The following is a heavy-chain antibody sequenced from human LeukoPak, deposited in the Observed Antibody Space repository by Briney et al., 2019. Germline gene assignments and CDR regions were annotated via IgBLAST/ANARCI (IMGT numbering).Heavy chain of an antibody. CDR1: GFTFSNYE. V-gene: IGHV3-48*03. J-gene: IGHJ4*02. Sequence: PGGSLRLSCAASGFTFSNYEMNWVRQAPGKGLEWVSYISGSGSTIYYADSVKGRFTISRDNAKNSLYLQMNSLRAEDTALYYCAREGHHRTFGYWGQGTLVTVSS. CDR3: AREGHHRTFGY. CDR2: ISGSGSTI.